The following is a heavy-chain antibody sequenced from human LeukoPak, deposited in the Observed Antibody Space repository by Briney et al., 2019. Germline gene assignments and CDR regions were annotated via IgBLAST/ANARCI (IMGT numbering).Heavy chain of an antibody. CDR2: ISSSISYI. D-gene: IGHD5-12*01. J-gene: IGHJ4*02. CDR3: ARADGGYGQRGDFDD. CDR1: GFTFSSYS. Sequence: GGSLGLSCEASGFTFSSYSMNWVRQAPGKGLEWVSFISSSISYIYYADSVKGRFTISRDNAKNSLYLQMNSLRAEDTAVYYCARADGGYGQRGDFDDWGQGTLVTVSS. V-gene: IGHV3-21*01.